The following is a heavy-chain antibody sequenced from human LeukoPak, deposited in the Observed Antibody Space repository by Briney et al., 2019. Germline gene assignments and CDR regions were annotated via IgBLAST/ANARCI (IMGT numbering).Heavy chain of an antibody. D-gene: IGHD2-2*02. Sequence: SETLSLTCAVSGGSISSDSYYWSWIRQPAGKGLEWIGRIYTSGSTDYNLSLKSRVTISLDASKNQFSLKLSSVTAAGTAVYYCAGGAVPPAIQFFQHWGQGTLVTVAS. V-gene: IGHV4-61*02. CDR2: IYTSGST. CDR1: GGSISSDSYY. CDR3: AGGAVPPAIQFFQH. J-gene: IGHJ1*01.